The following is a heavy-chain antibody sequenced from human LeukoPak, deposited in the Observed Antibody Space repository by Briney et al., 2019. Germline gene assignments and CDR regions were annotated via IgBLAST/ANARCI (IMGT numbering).Heavy chain of an antibody. CDR1: GGSISSSSYY. D-gene: IGHD2-2*01. CDR3: ARRLEESLPPPLVPAAMIDAFDI. J-gene: IGHJ3*02. V-gene: IGHV4-39*01. CDR2: IYYSGST. Sequence: PSETLSLTCTVSGGSISSSSYYWGWIRQPPGKGLEWIGSIYYSGSTYYNPSLKSRVTISVDTSKNQFSLKLSSVTAADTAVYYCARRLEESLPPPLVPAAMIDAFDIWGQGTMVTVSS.